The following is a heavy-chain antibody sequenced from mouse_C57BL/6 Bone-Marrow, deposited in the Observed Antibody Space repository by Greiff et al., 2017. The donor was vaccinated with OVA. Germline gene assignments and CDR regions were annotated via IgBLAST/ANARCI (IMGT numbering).Heavy chain of an antibody. Sequence: EVQVVESGGGLVQPGGSMKLSCVASGFTFSNYWMNWVRQSPEKGLEWVAQIRLKSDNYATHYAESVKGRFTISRDDSKSSVYLQMNNLRAEDTGIYYCTEVWLRDYAMDYWGQGTSVTVSS. J-gene: IGHJ4*01. V-gene: IGHV6-3*01. CDR1: GFTFSNYW. CDR2: IRLKSDNYAT. D-gene: IGHD2-2*01. CDR3: TEVWLRDYAMDY.